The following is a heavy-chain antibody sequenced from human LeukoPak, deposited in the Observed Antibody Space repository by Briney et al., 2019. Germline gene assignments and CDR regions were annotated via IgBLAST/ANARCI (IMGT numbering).Heavy chain of an antibody. Sequence: PGGSLRLSCAASGFTFSSYAMHWVRQAPGKGLEWVAVISYDGSNKYYADSVKGRFTISGDNSKNTLYLQMNSLRAEDTAVYYCARDGPTTYYYYYGMDVWGQGTTVTVSS. CDR2: ISYDGSNK. CDR3: ARDGPTTYYYYYGMDV. J-gene: IGHJ6*02. V-gene: IGHV3-30-3*01. D-gene: IGHD4-11*01. CDR1: GFTFSSYA.